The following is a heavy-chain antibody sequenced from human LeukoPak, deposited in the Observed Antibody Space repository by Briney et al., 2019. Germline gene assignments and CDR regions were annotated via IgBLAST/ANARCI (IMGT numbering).Heavy chain of an antibody. CDR1: GGSFSGYY. J-gene: IGHJ4*02. CDR2: INHSGST. CDR3: ASGSTYSNFDY. Sequence: PSETLSLTCAVYGGSFSGYYWSWIRQPPGKGLEWIGEINHSGSTNYNPSLKSRVTISVDTSKNQFSLKLSSVTAVDTAVYYCASGSTYSNFDYWGQGTLVTVSS. V-gene: IGHV4-34*01. D-gene: IGHD2-21*01.